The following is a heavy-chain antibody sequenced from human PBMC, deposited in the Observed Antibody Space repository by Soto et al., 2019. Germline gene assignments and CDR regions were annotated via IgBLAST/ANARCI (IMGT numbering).Heavy chain of an antibody. CDR2: ISAYNGNT. CDR3: ASPPYYDILPGGFPH. CDR1: GYTFTSYG. D-gene: IGHD3-9*01. V-gene: IGHV1-18*01. Sequence: ASVKVSCKASGYTFTSYGISWVRQAPGQGLEWMGWISAYNGNTNYAQKLQGRVTITRDTSASTAYMELSSLRSEDTAVYYCASPPYYDILPGGFPHWGQGTLVTVSS. J-gene: IGHJ1*01.